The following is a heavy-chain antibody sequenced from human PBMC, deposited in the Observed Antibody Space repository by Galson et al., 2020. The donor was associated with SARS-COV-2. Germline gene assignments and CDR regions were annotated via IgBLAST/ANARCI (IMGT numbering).Heavy chain of an antibody. J-gene: IGHJ4*02. V-gene: IGHV2-70*01. D-gene: IGHD2-15*01. CDR2: IDWDGDE. CDR3: ARIRRGGSCSDPAFDY. CDR1: GFSLTTSGMC. Sequence: VSGPTLVKPTQTLTLTCAFSGFSLTTSGMCVSWIRQPPGKALEWLALIDWDGDEYYNTSLKTRLTISKDTSKSQVVLTMTNMEPVDTATYFCARIRRGGSCSDPAFDYWGQGTLVTVSS.